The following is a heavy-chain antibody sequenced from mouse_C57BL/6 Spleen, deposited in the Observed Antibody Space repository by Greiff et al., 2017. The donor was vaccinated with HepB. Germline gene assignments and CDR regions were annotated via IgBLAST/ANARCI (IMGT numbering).Heavy chain of an antibody. CDR2: IYPGNSDT. D-gene: IGHD1-1*01. V-gene: IGHV1-5*01. Sequence: VQLQQSGTVLARPGASVKMSCKTSGYTFTSYWMHWVKQRPGQGLEWIGAIYPGNSDTSYNQKFKGKAKLTAVTSASTAYMELSSLTNEDSAVYYCTNNYYGSSYGFAYWGQGTLVTVSA. J-gene: IGHJ3*01. CDR1: GYTFTSYW. CDR3: TNNYYGSSYGFAY.